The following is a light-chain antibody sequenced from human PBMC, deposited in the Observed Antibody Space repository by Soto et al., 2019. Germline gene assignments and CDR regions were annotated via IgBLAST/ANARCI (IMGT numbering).Light chain of an antibody. CDR1: SSDGGGYNY. Sequence: QSALTQPPSASGSPGQSVTISCTGNSSDGGGYNYVSWYQQHPGKAPKLMIYEVSKRPSGVPDRFSGSKSDNTASLTVSGLQAEDEADYYCSSYAGSNNFVVFGGGTKLTVL. CDR3: SSYAGSNNFVV. V-gene: IGLV2-8*01. CDR2: EVS. J-gene: IGLJ2*01.